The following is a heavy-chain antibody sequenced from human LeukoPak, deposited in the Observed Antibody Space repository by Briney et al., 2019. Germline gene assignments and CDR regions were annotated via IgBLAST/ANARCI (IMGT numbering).Heavy chain of an antibody. D-gene: IGHD3-22*01. V-gene: IGHV1-18*01. CDR2: ISAYNGNT. CDR3: ASGDYYDSSGYYYN. J-gene: IGHJ4*02. Sequence: ASVKVSCKASGYTFTSYGISWVRQAPEQGLEWMGWISAYNGNTNYAQKLQGRVTMTTDTSTSTAYMELRSLRSDDTAVYYCASGDYYDSSGYYYNWGQGTLVTVSS. CDR1: GYTFTSYG.